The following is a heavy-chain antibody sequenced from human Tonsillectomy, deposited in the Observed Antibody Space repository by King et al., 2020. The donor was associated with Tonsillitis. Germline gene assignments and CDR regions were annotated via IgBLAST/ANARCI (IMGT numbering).Heavy chain of an antibody. D-gene: IGHD6-13*01. Sequence: QLVQSGAEVKKPGASVKVSCKASGYTFTSYYIHWVRQAPGQGLQWMGIINPPVGGPTYAQQFQGRVTMTRDTSTSTVYMELSSLRSEDTAVYYCATGAPGIAAAGIVEYWGQGTLVTVSS. CDR2: INPPVGGP. CDR3: ATGAPGIAAAGIVEY. V-gene: IGHV1-46*03. CDR1: GYTFTSYY. J-gene: IGHJ4*02.